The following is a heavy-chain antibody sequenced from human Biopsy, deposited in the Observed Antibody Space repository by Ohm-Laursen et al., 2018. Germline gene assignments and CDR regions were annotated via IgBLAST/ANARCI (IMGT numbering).Heavy chain of an antibody. Sequence: SLRLSCSASGFTFSDHGMNWVRQAPGKGLEWVSGLTWNGGTTGYADSVKGRFTISRDNPKNSLYLQMNSLRADDSAVYFCAREQPALSGGGSWFDSWGQGTLVSVSS. CDR1: GFTFSDHG. CDR2: LTWNGGTT. V-gene: IGHV3-20*04. D-gene: IGHD6-19*01. J-gene: IGHJ5*01. CDR3: AREQPALSGGGSWFDS.